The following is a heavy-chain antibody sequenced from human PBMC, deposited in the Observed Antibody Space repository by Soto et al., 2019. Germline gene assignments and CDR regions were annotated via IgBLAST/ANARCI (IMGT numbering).Heavy chain of an antibody. Sequence: EVQLVESGGGSIQPGGSLRLSCAVSGFTFSGYWMHWVRQAPGKELVWVSRINSDGSTTSYADSVKGRFTISRDNAKNTLYLQMDSLRAEDTAVYYCASAKIGDYFQVYWGQGTLVTVSS. CDR3: ASAKIGDYFQVY. J-gene: IGHJ4*02. D-gene: IGHD4-17*01. CDR1: GFTFSGYW. V-gene: IGHV3-74*01. CDR2: INSDGSTT.